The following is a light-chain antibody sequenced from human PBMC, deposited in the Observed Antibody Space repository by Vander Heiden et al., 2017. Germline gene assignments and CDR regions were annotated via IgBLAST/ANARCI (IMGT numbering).Light chain of an antibody. CDR3: QQRSNGPPIFT. Sequence: EIVLTQSPATLSLSPGERATITCRASQSVSSYLAWYQQKPGQAPRLLIYDASNRAKGITARFSGSGDGTDVTLTISSREPEDFAVYYCQQRSNGPPIFTFGHGTKVDIK. CDR1: QSVSSY. CDR2: DAS. V-gene: IGKV3-11*01. J-gene: IGKJ3*01.